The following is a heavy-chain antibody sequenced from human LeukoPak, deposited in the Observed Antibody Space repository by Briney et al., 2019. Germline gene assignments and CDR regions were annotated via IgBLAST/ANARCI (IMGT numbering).Heavy chain of an antibody. D-gene: IGHD6-19*01. V-gene: IGHV1-2*06. J-gene: IGHJ4*02. CDR2: INPNSGGT. CDR3: ARDLRYNSGWFFDY. CDR1: GYIFTGYY. Sequence: ASVKVSCKASGYIFTGYYMHWVRQAPGQGLEWMGRINPNSGGTNYAQKLQGRVTMTTDTSTSTAYMELRSLRSDDAAVYYCARDLRYNSGWFFDYWGQGTLVTVSS.